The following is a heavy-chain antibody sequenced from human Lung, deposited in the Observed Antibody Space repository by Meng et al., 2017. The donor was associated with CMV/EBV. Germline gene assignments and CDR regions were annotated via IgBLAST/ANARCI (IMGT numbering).Heavy chain of an antibody. CDR2: IIPLLDIT. CDR3: ARSTSKYDFWSGYPPFLDP. V-gene: IGHV1-69*04. D-gene: IGHD3-3*01. J-gene: IGHJ5*02. CDR1: GGIFSSSA. Sequence: SXXVSXKVSGGIFSSSAISWVRQAPGQGLEWMGRIIPLLDITNYAPNFQGRVTITADKSTSTAYMEMSSLRYDDTAFYYCARSTSKYDFWSGYPPFLDPWXQGTXVTVSS.